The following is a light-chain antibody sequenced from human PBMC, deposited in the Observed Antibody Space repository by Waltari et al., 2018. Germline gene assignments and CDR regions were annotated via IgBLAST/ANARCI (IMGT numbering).Light chain of an antibody. CDR2: WAS. CDR1: QRVLYSSNNKNY. V-gene: IGKV4-1*01. CDR3: QQYYSTPTWT. J-gene: IGKJ1*01. Sequence: DIVMTQSPDSLAVSLGERATINCQSSQRVLYSSNNKNYLAWYQQKPGQPPKLLIYWASTRESGVPDRFSGSGSGTDFTLTISSLQAEDVAVYYCQQYYSTPTWTFGQGTKVEIK.